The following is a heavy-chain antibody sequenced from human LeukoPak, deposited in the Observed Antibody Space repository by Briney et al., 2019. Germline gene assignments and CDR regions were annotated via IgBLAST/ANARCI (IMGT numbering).Heavy chain of an antibody. Sequence: GGSLRLSCASSGFTFSFYWMHWVRQAPGKGVVWVSRINNDGISTSYAGSVKGRFTISRDNAKNTLYLQMNSLRAEDTAVYYCARDNEYCTGGTCRLDYWGQGALVTVSS. V-gene: IGHV3-74*01. CDR3: ARDNEYCTGGTCRLDY. CDR2: INNDGIST. CDR1: GFTFSFYW. D-gene: IGHD2-15*01. J-gene: IGHJ4*02.